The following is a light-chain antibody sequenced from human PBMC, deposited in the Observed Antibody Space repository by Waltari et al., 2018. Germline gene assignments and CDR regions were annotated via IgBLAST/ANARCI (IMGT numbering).Light chain of an antibody. V-gene: IGKV3D-20*01. J-gene: IGKJ1*01. Sequence: SCGASQSVGRSLAWYQQKPGRAPRLLLYDASSRATGIPDWFSGSGFGTDFSLTISRLEPEDFAVYYCQHYVRLPVTFGQGTKVEIK. CDR1: QSVGRS. CDR2: DAS. CDR3: QHYVRLPVT.